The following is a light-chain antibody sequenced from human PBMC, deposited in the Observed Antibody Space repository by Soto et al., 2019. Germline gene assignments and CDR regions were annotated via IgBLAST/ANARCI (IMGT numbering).Light chain of an antibody. CDR2: GAS. Sequence: EIVMTQSPATLSVSPVERAKLYCISSHSVMSNLALYQPTPGQAPRLLIYGASTRATGIPARFSGSGSGTDFTLTISSLQFEDFAVYYCQQYNNWPRTCGQGTKGDI. J-gene: IGKJ1*01. V-gene: IGKV3-15*01. CDR3: QQYNNWPRT. CDR1: HSVMSN.